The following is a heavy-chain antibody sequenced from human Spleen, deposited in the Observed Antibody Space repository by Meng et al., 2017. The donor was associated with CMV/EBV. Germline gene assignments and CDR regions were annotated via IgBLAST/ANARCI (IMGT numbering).Heavy chain of an antibody. CDR1: GFTFSSYA. D-gene: IGHD3-3*01. J-gene: IGHJ6*02. V-gene: IGHV3-30-3*01. Sequence: GGSLRLSCAASGFTFSSYAMHWVRQAPGKGLEWVAVISYDGSNKYYADSVKGRFTISRDNSKNTLYLQMNSLRAEDTAVYYCVRDNWRYEYGLDVWGQGTTVTVSS. CDR2: ISYDGSNK. CDR3: VRDNWRYEYGLDV.